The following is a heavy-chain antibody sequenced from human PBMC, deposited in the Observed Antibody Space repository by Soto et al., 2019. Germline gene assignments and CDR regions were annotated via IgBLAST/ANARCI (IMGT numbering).Heavy chain of an antibody. CDR1: GGSISSGGYY. D-gene: IGHD3-22*01. Sequence: PSETLSLTCTVSGGSISSGGYYWSWIRQHPGKGLEWIGYIYYSGSTYYNPSLKSRVTISVDTSKNQFSLKLSSVTAADTAVYYCAREEYYYDSSGYYKGGGLFDYWGQGTLVTVSS. CDR2: IYYSGST. J-gene: IGHJ4*02. CDR3: AREEYYYDSSGYYKGGGLFDY. V-gene: IGHV4-31*03.